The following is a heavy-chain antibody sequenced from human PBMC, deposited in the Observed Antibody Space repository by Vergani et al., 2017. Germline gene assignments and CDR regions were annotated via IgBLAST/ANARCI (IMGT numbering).Heavy chain of an antibody. CDR2: IYYSGST. V-gene: IGHV4-31*03. CDR1: GGSISSGGYY. J-gene: IGHJ6*02. CDR3: ARDTSGIAAAGPKQNYYGMDG. D-gene: IGHD6-13*01. Sequence: QVQLQESGPGLVKPSQTLSLTCTVSGGSISSGGYYWSWIRQHPGKGLDWIGYIYYSGSTYYNPPHKSRVTISVDTSENQFSLKLSSVTAADTAVYYCARDTSGIAAAGPKQNYYGMDGGGQGTTVTVSS.